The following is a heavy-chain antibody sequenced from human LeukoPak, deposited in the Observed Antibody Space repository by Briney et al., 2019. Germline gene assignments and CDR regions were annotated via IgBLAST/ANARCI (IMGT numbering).Heavy chain of an antibody. CDR3: ARDEGSSGLGY. V-gene: IGHV3-7*01. D-gene: IGHD6-19*01. J-gene: IGHJ4*02. CDR1: GSTFSSYW. CDR2: IKQDGSEK. Sequence: GGSLRLSCAASGSTFSSYWMSWVRQAPGKGLEWVANIKQDGSEKYYVDSVKGRFTTSRDNAKNSLYLQMNSLRAEDTAVYYCARDEGSSGLGYWGQGTLVTVSS.